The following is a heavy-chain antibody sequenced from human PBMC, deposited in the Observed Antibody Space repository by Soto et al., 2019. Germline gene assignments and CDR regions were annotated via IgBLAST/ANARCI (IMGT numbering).Heavy chain of an antibody. CDR3: ARIGVVESRSLDY. CDR2: ISSSGSTK. D-gene: IGHD3-16*01. J-gene: IGHJ4*02. V-gene: IGHV3-48*03. CDR1: GFTFSSHE. Sequence: DVQLVESGGALVQTGGSLRLSCVASGFTFSSHEMNWVRQAPGKGLELVSYISSSGSTKFYADSVKGRFTISRDNAEETLYLQMNSLRAEDTAVYYCARIGVVESRSLDYWGQGTRVTVSS.